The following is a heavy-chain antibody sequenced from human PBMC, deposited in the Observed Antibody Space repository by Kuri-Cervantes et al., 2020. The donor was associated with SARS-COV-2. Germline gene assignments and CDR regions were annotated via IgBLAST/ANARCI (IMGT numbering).Heavy chain of an antibody. V-gene: IGHV3-30*02. CDR1: GFTFSSYG. J-gene: IGHJ4*02. CDR2: IRYDGSNK. CDR3: AKRGYGDYLYFDY. D-gene: IGHD4-17*01. Sequence: GESLKISCAASGFTFSSYGMHWVRQAPGKGLEWVAFIRYDGSNKYYADSVKGRFTISRDNSKNTLYLQMNSLRAEDTAVYYCAKRGYGDYLYFDYWGQGTLVTVSS.